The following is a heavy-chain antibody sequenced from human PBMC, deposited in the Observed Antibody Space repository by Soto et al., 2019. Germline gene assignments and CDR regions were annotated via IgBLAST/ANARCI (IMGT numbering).Heavy chain of an antibody. CDR3: VRDGTKTLRDWFDS. V-gene: IGHV4-39*07. Sequence: PSETLSLTCTVSGSSINSSGYYWGWIRQPPGKGLEWIGSMYYSVSTYYNPSLKSRVTVSVDTSKKQFSLKLRSVTAADTAVYYCVRDGTKTLRDWFDSWGQGISVTVSS. CDR1: GSSINSSGYY. D-gene: IGHD1-1*01. J-gene: IGHJ5*01. CDR2: MYYSVST.